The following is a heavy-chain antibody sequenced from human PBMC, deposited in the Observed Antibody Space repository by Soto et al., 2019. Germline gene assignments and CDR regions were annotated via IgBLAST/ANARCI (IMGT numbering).Heavy chain of an antibody. Sequence: PLGSLRLSCPASGLTLCNYWMHWARQAPGKGLVWVSRISSDGSSTNYADSVKGRFTISRDNAKNTLHLQMNSLRAEDTAVYYCAGGVDTAMGNYYYYGMDVWGQGTTVPVSS. CDR2: ISSDGSST. CDR1: GLTLCNYW. CDR3: AGGVDTAMGNYYYYGMDV. J-gene: IGHJ6*02. V-gene: IGHV3-74*01. D-gene: IGHD5-18*01.